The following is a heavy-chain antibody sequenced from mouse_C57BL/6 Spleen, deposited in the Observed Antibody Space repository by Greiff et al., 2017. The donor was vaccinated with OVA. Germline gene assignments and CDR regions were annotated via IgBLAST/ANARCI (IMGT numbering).Heavy chain of an antibody. Sequence: EVKLEESGPGMVKPSQSLSLTCTVTGYSITSGYDWHWIRHFPGNKLEWMGYISYSGSTNYNPSLKSRISITHDTSKNHFFLKLNSVTTEDTATYYCARGDYGNPWFDYWGQGTTLTVSS. V-gene: IGHV3-1*01. J-gene: IGHJ2*01. D-gene: IGHD2-1*01. CDR1: GYSITSGYD. CDR3: ARGDYGNPWFDY. CDR2: ISYSGST.